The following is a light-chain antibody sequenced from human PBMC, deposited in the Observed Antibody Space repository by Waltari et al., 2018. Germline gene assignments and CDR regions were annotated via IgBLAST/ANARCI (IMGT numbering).Light chain of an antibody. J-gene: IGLJ6*01. CDR2: STN. Sequence: QTVVTQEPSFSVSPGGTVTLTCGLSSGSVSTSYYPRWYQQTPGQAPRTLIYSTNTRSSGVPDRFSGSILGNKAALTITGAQADDESDYYCVLYMGSDISVFGSGTKVTVL. V-gene: IGLV8-61*01. CDR3: VLYMGSDISV. CDR1: SGSVSTSYY.